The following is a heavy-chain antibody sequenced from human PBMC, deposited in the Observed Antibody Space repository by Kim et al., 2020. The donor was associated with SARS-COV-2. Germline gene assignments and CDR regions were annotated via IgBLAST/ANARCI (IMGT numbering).Heavy chain of an antibody. Sequence: AEAVKGRFTISRDNAKNSLYLQMNSRRDKDTAVYYCARDYCSNYDVGGDYWGQGTLVTVSS. D-gene: IGHD4-4*01. CDR3: ARDYCSNYDVGGDY. V-gene: IGHV3-48*02. J-gene: IGHJ4*02.